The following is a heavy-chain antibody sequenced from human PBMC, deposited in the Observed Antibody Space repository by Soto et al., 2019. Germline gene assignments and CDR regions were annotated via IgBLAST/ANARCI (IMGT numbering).Heavy chain of an antibody. CDR2: INHSGTT. Sequence: PSETLSLTCAVYHGSFSFYYWIWIRQTPGQGLEWIGEINHSGTTAYNPSLRGRVSIFVDTSKSQFSLNLTSVTAADTAVYFCARGSPSRTQNYVYCSDPGGPGPLFTVSS. CDR1: HGSFSFYY. D-gene: IGHD3-10*02. V-gene: IGHV4-34*01. CDR3: ARGSPSRTQNYVYCSDP. J-gene: IGHJ5*02.